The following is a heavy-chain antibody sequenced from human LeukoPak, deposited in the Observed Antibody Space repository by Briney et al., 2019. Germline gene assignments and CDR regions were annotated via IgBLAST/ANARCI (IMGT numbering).Heavy chain of an antibody. J-gene: IGHJ4*02. CDR3: AKYYSTSGSSGGRVFDY. CDR1: GFAFSSYP. CDR2: IGSSNGDT. V-gene: IGHV3-23*01. D-gene: IGHD3-10*01. Sequence: GVSLRLSCAASGFAFSSYPMTWVRQAPGKGLEWVSTIGSSNGDTHYADSVKGRFTISRDNSKNTLYLQMNSLRAEDTAVYYCAKYYSTSGSSGGRVFDYWGQGTLVTVSS.